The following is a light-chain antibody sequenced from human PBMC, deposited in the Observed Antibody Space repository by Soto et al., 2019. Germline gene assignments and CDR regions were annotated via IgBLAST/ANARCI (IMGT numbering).Light chain of an antibody. CDR3: QQSYSTLPIT. CDR1: QSISSY. CDR2: AAS. Sequence: DIQMTQSPSSLSASVGDIVTITFRASQSISSYLNWYQQKPGKAPKLLIYAASSLQSGVPSRFSGSGSGTDFTLTISSLQPEDFATYYCQQSYSTLPITFGQGTRLEI. J-gene: IGKJ5*01. V-gene: IGKV1-39*01.